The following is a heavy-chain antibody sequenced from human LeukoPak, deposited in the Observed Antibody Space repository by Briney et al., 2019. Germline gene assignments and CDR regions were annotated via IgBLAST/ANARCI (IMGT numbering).Heavy chain of an antibody. CDR3: ARASGYCSSTSCHDAFDI. J-gene: IGHJ3*02. CDR1: GGTFSSYA. CDR2: IIPIFGIA. Sequence: SVKASCKASGGTFSSYAISWVRQAPGQGLEWMVRIIPIFGIANYAQKFQGRVTITADKSTSTAYMELSSLRSEDTAVYYCARASGYCSSTSCHDAFDIWGQGTMVTVSS. V-gene: IGHV1-69*04. D-gene: IGHD2-2*03.